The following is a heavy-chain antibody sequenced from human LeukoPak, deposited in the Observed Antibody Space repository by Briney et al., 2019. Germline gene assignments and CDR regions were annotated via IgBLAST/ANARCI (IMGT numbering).Heavy chain of an antibody. Sequence: PGGSLRLSCAASGFTFSDYWMHWVRQAPGKGLEWVANIKQDGSEKYYVDSVKGRFTISRDNAKNSLYLQMNSLRAEDTAVYYCARESRTYGLSHLSKINYYYYYYMDVWGKGTTVTISS. V-gene: IGHV3-7*01. J-gene: IGHJ6*03. CDR1: GFTFSDYW. CDR2: IKQDGSEK. D-gene: IGHD3-10*01. CDR3: ARESRTYGLSHLSKINYYYYYYMDV.